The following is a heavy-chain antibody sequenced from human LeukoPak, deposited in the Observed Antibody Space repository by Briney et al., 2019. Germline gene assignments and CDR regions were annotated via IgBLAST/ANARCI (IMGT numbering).Heavy chain of an antibody. CDR3: AKGLRTLDQ. V-gene: IGHV3-23*01. Sequence: PGGSLRLSCAASGFTFSSYAMTWVRQAPGKGMEWVSSITVSGLTTYYADSVKGRFTISRDNSKSTLFLQMNSLRAEDTAVYYCAKGLRTLDQWGQGTLVTVSS. J-gene: IGHJ4*02. CDR1: GFTFSSYA. CDR2: ITVSGLTT.